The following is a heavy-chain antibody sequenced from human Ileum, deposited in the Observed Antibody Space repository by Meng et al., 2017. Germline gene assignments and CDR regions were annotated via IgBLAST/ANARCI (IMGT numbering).Heavy chain of an antibody. Sequence: GESLKISCAAFGFTFDDYGMSWVRQAPGKGLEWVAGINCNGGSTGYADSVKGRFTISRDNAKNSLYLQMNSLRADDTALYYCATKVGHCAGGNCYYFGYWGQGTLVTVSS. CDR3: ATKVGHCAGGNCYYFGY. CDR1: GFTFDDYG. V-gene: IGHV3-20*04. J-gene: IGHJ4*02. CDR2: INCNGGST. D-gene: IGHD2-8*02.